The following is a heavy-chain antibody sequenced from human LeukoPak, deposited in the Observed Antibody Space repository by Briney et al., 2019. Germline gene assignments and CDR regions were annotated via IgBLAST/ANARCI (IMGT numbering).Heavy chain of an antibody. J-gene: IGHJ4*02. CDR1: GFNFHSYG. D-gene: IGHD6-19*01. CDR3: GKGSSTSACPDY. Sequence: PGGSLRLPCAASGFNFHSYGMHWVRQAPGKGLDWVAFVRYDGSIQYYADSVKGRFAISRDNSKDTVSLQMNSLRPEDTALYYCGKGSSTSACPDYWGQGTLVTVSS. V-gene: IGHV3-30*02. CDR2: VRYDGSIQ.